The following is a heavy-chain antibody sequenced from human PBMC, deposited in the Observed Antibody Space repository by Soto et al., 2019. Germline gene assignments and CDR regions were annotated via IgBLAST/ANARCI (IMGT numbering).Heavy chain of an antibody. CDR3: ARHSPYCGGDCYSYDY. CDR1: GGSISSYY. CDR2: FYSSGST. J-gene: IGHJ4*02. D-gene: IGHD2-21*02. Sequence: QVQLQESGPGLVKSSETLSLTCTVSGGSISSYYWSWIRQPPGKGLEWIGYFYSSGSTNCNPSRNSRVTTSVDTSTNQFSLKLSSVTAADTAVYYRARHSPYCGGDCYSYDYWGQGTLVTVSS. V-gene: IGHV4-59*08.